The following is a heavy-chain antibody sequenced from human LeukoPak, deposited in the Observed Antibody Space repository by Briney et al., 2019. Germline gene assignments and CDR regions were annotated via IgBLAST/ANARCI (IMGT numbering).Heavy chain of an antibody. CDR3: ARDPTSGSAAFDY. Sequence: EPGRSLRLSCAASGFTFSSYAMHWDRQAPGKGLEWVAVISYDGSNKYYADSVKGRFTISRDNSKNTLYLQMNSLRAEDTAVYYCARDPTSGSAAFDYWGQGTLVTVSS. V-gene: IGHV3-30*04. CDR2: ISYDGSNK. J-gene: IGHJ4*02. D-gene: IGHD5-12*01. CDR1: GFTFSSYA.